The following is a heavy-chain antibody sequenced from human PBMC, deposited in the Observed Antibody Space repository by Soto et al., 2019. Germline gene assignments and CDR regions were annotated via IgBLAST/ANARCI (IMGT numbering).Heavy chain of an antibody. CDR3: AREPSGGMIVVAPKWFAP. CDR1: GYTFTSYG. D-gene: IGHD3-22*01. Sequence: QVQLVQYGAEVKKPGASVKVSCKASGYTFTSYGISWVRQAPGQGLEWMGWIRAYNGNTNYAQKLQGRVTMTTDTSTSTAYRVLRSRRSDYPAVYYCAREPSGGMIVVAPKWFAPWGQGTLVTVSS. J-gene: IGHJ5*02. CDR2: IRAYNGNT. V-gene: IGHV1-18*01.